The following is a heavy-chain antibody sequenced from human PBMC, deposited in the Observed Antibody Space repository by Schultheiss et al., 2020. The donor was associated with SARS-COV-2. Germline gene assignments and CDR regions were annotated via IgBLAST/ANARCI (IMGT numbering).Heavy chain of an antibody. D-gene: IGHD1-26*01. Sequence: SETLSLTCTVSGGSISSYYWSWIRQPPGKGLEWIGYIYYSGSTNYNPSLKSRVTISVDTSKNQFSLKLSSVTAADTAVYYCARGGGSRGTYYFDYWGQGTLVTVSS. J-gene: IGHJ4*02. CDR3: ARGGGSRGTYYFDY. CDR1: GGSISSYY. CDR2: IYYSGST. V-gene: IGHV4-59*12.